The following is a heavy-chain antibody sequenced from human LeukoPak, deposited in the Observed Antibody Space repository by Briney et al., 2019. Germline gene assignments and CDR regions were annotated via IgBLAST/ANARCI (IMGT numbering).Heavy chain of an antibody. Sequence: SETLSLTCTVSGGSISSGGYYWSWIRQHPGKGLEWIGYIYYSGSTYYNPSLKSRVTISVDTSKNQFSLKLSSVTAADTAVYYCARDEAAAGPGAFGYWGQGTLVTVSS. CDR2: IYYSGST. CDR3: ARDEAAAGPGAFGY. D-gene: IGHD6-13*01. CDR1: GGSISSGGYY. V-gene: IGHV4-31*03. J-gene: IGHJ4*02.